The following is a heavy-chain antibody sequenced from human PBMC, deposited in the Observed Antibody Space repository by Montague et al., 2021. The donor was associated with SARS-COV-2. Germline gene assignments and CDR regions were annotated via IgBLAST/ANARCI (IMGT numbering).Heavy chain of an antibody. CDR1: GFAVNRNY. CDR3: ARRLEERLPSYYYGLDV. J-gene: IGHJ6*02. CDR2: VYSGGTT. Sequence: SLRLSCAATGFAVNRNYLTWVRQAPGKGLEWVSVVYSGGTTYYANSVXXRFTISRDSSKNTVHLQMHSLRVDDTAVYYCARRLEERLPSYYYGLDVWGQGTTVTVS. V-gene: IGHV3-66*01. D-gene: IGHD1/OR15-1a*01.